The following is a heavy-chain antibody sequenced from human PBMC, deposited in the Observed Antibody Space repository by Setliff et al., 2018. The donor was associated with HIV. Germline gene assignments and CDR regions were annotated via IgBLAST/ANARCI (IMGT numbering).Heavy chain of an antibody. J-gene: IGHJ5*02. CDR1: GGSFSNYR. V-gene: IGHV4-4*07. CDR3: ARDRHYSGLGSYGP. D-gene: IGHD3-10*01. CDR2: IYRSGTT. Sequence: SETLSLTCTIFGGSFSNYRWSWIRQPAGRGLEWIGRIYRSGTTDYKPSLKSRVSMSLDTSRNQFSLKLTSVTAEDTAVYYCARDRHYSGLGSYGPWGPG.